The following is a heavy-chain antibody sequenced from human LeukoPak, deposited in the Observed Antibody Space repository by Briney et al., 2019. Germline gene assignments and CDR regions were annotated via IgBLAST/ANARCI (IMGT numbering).Heavy chain of an antibody. V-gene: IGHV1-69*04. CDR2: IIPILGIA. Sequence: GASVKLSCKSSVGTFSSYAISWVRQAPGQGLEWMGRIIPILGIANYAQKFQGRVTITADKSTSTAYMELSSLRSEDTAVYYCARDFSWTGDYYYYGMDVWGQGTTVTVSS. CDR3: ARDFSWTGDYYYYGMDV. D-gene: IGHD3/OR15-3a*01. J-gene: IGHJ6*02. CDR1: VGTFSSYA.